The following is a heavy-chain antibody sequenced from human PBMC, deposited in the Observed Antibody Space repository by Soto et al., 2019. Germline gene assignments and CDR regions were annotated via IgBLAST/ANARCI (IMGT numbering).Heavy chain of an antibody. CDR3: ARDRIIGTSYSDY. CDR1: SGSINSFY. CDR2: IHSSGTT. Sequence: QVQLQESGPGLVKPSETLSLNCTVSSGSINSFYWSWIRQPAGKGLEWIGRIHSSGTTNYNPSLKSRDTMSVDTSKNQFSLKLTSVTAADTAVYYCARDRIIGTSYSDYWGQGILVTVSS. V-gene: IGHV4-4*07. J-gene: IGHJ4*02. D-gene: IGHD1-7*01.